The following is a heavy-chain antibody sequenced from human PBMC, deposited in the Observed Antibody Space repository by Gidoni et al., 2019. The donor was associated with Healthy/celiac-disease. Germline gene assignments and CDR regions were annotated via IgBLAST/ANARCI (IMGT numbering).Heavy chain of an antibody. J-gene: IGHJ5*02. CDR3: ARDQVPWFGELSGWFDP. D-gene: IGHD3-10*01. Sequence: QVQLVESGGGVVQPGRSLRLSCAASGFTFSSYAMHWVRQAPGKGLEWVAVISYDGSNKYYADSVKGRFTISRDNSKNTLYLQMNSLRAEDTAVYYCARDQVPWFGELSGWFDPWGQGTLVTVSS. CDR2: ISYDGSNK. CDR1: GFTFSSYA. V-gene: IGHV3-30-3*01.